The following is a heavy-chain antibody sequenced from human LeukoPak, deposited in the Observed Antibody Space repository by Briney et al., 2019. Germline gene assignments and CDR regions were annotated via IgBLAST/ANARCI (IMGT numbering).Heavy chain of an antibody. CDR3: ARARAAAGGDAFDI. CDR2: INSDGSST. Sequence: PGGSLRLSCAASEFTFSSYNMNWVRQAPGKGLVWVSRINSDGSSTSYADSVKGRFTISRDNAKNTLYLQMNSLRAEDTAVYYCARARAAAGGDAFDIWGQGTMVTVSS. V-gene: IGHV3-74*01. J-gene: IGHJ3*02. CDR1: EFTFSSYN. D-gene: IGHD6-13*01.